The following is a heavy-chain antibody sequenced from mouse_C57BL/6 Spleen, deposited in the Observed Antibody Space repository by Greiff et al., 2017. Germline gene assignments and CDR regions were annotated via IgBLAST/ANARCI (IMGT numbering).Heavy chain of an antibody. CDR1: GYTFTSYW. D-gene: IGHD4-1*01. V-gene: IGHV1-72*01. J-gene: IGHJ4*01. CDR3: ARGNWDLYYAMDY. Sequence: QVQLKQPGAELVKPGASVKLSCKASGYTFTSYWMHWVKQRPGRGLEWIGRIDPNSGGTKYNEKFKSKATLTVDKPSSTAYMQLSSLTSEDSAVYYCARGNWDLYYAMDYWGQGTSVTVSS. CDR2: IDPNSGGT.